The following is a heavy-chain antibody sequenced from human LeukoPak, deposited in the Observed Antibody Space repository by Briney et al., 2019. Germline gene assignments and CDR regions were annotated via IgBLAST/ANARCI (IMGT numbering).Heavy chain of an antibody. CDR2: IYYSGST. V-gene: IGHV4-59*01. CDR3: ARSHQSGYYLDY. Sequence: SETRSLTCTVSGGSTSSYYWSWIRQPPGEGLGWIGYIYYSGSTNYNPSLKSRVTISVDTSKNQFSLKLSSVTAADTAVYYCARSHQSGYYLDYWGQGTLVTVSS. D-gene: IGHD3-3*01. J-gene: IGHJ4*02. CDR1: GGSTSSYY.